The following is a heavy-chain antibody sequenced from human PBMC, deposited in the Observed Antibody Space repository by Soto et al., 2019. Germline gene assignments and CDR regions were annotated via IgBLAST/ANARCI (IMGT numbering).Heavy chain of an antibody. CDR1: GDSVSSNRTA. D-gene: IGHD1-7*01. CDR2: TYYRSKWYN. V-gene: IGHV6-1*01. Sequence: PSQTLSLTCAISGDSVSSNRTAWHWIRQSPSRGLEWLGRTYYRSKWYNDYAVSVKSRIIINPDTSKNQFSLQLNSVTPEDTAVYYCAKDFPGTPANFYFYYGVDVWGQGARVTVSS. CDR3: AKDFPGTPANFYFYYGVDV. J-gene: IGHJ6*02.